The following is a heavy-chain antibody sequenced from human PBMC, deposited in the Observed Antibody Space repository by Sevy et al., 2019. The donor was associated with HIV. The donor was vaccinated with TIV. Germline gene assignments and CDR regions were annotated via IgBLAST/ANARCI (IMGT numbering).Heavy chain of an antibody. Sequence: GGSLRLSCVASGFIFRDRYMSWIRQAPGKGLEWVSFISSRSSEINYAHSVKGRFTVSRDNAKNSFYLQMNSLRAEDTAVYYCAGDFMPVASAGTGALGVWGQGTAVTVSS. CDR2: ISSRSSEI. CDR3: AGDFMPVASAGTGALGV. J-gene: IGHJ6*02. D-gene: IGHD6-13*01. CDR1: GFIFRDRY. V-gene: IGHV3-11*05.